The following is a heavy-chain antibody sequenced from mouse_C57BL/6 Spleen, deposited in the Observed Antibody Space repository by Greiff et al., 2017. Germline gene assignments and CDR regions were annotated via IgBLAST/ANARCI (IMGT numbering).Heavy chain of an antibody. CDR3: ARWDSNLWFAY. J-gene: IGHJ3*01. D-gene: IGHD2-5*01. CDR1: GYTFTSHW. V-gene: IGHV1-56*01. CDR2: IFPGSGST. Sequence: VKLVESGPELVRPGASVKISCKAPGYTFTSHWMQWVRQRPGQGLEWIGEIFPGSGSTYYNAKFKGKATLTVDTSSITAYMQLSSLTSEDAAVYFCARWDSNLWFAYWGQGTLFTVSA.